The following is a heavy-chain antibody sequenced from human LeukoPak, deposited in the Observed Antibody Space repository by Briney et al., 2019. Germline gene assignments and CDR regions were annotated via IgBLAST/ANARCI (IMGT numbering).Heavy chain of an antibody. CDR1: GFTFSSNY. V-gene: IGHV3-53*01. CDR3: ASRPSYSSSSDH. Sequence: GGSLRLSCAASGFTFSSNYMSWVRQAPGKGLEWVSVIYSGGSTYYADSVKGRFTISRDNSKNTLYLQMSSLRAEDTAVYYCASRPSYSSSSDHWGQGTLVTVSS. D-gene: IGHD6-6*01. CDR2: IYSGGST. J-gene: IGHJ5*02.